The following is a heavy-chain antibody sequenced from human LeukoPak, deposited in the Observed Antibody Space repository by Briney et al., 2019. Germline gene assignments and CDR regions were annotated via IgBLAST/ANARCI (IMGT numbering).Heavy chain of an antibody. J-gene: IGHJ4*02. CDR3: AKVDYDFWSGYYTGHHFDY. V-gene: IGHV3-23*01. CDR1: GFTFSSYA. CDR2: ISGSGGST. D-gene: IGHD3-3*01. Sequence: PGGSLRLSCAASGFTFSSYAMSWVRQAPGKGLEWVSAISGSGGSTYYADSVKGRFTISRDNSKNTLYLQMNSLRAEDTAVYYRAKVDYDFWSGYYTGHHFDYWGQGTLVTVSS.